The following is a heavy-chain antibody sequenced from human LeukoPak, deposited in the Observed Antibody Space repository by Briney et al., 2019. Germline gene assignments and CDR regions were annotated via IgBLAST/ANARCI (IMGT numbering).Heavy chain of an antibody. J-gene: IGHJ5*02. D-gene: IGHD2-2*01. CDR3: ARDLAALNIVVVPAAIFGWFDP. Sequence: ASVKVSCKASGYTFTGYYMHWVRQAPGQGLGWMGWINPNSGGTNYAQKFQGRVTTTRDTSISTAYMELSRLRSDDTAVYYCARDLAALNIVVVPAAIFGWFDPWGQGTLVTVSS. CDR1: GYTFTGYY. V-gene: IGHV1-2*02. CDR2: INPNSGGT.